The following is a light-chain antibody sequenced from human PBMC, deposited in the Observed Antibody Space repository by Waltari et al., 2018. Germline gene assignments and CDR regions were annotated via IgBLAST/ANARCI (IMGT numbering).Light chain of an antibody. CDR1: SSDIGDYNF. Sequence: QSALTQPASVSGSPGQPITISCTGTSSDIGDYNFVSWYQHHPGEAPKLVIYDVTKRPSGISNRFSGSKSGNTASLTISGLQAEDEANYVCASYTSSDSFVVFGGGTKLTVL. CDR2: DVT. CDR3: ASYTSSDSFVV. J-gene: IGLJ2*01. V-gene: IGLV2-14*03.